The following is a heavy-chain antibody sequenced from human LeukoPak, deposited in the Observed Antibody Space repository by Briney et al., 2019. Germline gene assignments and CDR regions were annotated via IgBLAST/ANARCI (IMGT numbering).Heavy chain of an antibody. CDR1: GFTFHDHD. J-gene: IGHJ3*01. V-gene: IGHV3-9*01. CDR2: LSWDSGSI. Sequence: PGRSLRLSCEASGFTFHDHDMHWVRQAPGKGLEWVSGLSWDSGSIGYADSVKGRFTISRDNAKKSLYLQMNSLGVEDTALYYCARDDAFDLWGQGTMVTVSS. CDR3: ARDDAFDL.